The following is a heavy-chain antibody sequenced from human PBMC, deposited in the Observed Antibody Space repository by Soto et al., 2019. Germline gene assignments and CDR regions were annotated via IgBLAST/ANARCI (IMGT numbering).Heavy chain of an antibody. CDR2: ISYEGSNT. D-gene: IGHD1-1*01. V-gene: IGHV3-30-3*01. Sequence: QVHLVESGGGVVQPGRSLRLSCVASGFTFDTYGIHWVRQAPGKGLQWVALISYEGSNTYYADSVRGRFTISRDNSKNTLYLQINALRPEDTGVYYCARVTPRNNLYYFSGLDVWGQGTSVTVSS. CDR1: GFTFDTYG. CDR3: ARVTPRNNLYYFSGLDV. J-gene: IGHJ6*02.